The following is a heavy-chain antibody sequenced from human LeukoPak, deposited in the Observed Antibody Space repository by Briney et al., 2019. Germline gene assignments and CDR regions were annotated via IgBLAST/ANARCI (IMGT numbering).Heavy chain of an antibody. CDR2: ISSSSSTI. CDR3: ARTRSSGWYGGFDY. V-gene: IGHV3-48*04. CDR1: GFTFSSYS. Sequence: GGSLRLSCAASGFTFSSYSMNWVRQAPGKGLEWVSYISSSSSTIYYADSVKGRFTISRDNAKNSLYLQMNSLRAEDTAVYYCARTRSSGWYGGFDYWGQGTLVTVSS. D-gene: IGHD6-19*01. J-gene: IGHJ4*02.